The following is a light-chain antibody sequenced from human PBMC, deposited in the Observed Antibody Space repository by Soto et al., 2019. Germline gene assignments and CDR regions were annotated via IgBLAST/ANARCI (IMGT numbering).Light chain of an antibody. CDR1: QSILFSSNNKNY. J-gene: IGKJ4*01. V-gene: IGKV4-1*01. CDR3: QQYYRPPVT. CDR2: WAS. Sequence: DIVMTQSPDSLAVSLGERATINCKSNQSILFSSNNKNYLTWYQQKPGQPPKPLIYWASTRESGVPDRFRGSGSGTDFTLTISSLQAEDVAVYYCQQYYRPPVTFGGGTKVEIK.